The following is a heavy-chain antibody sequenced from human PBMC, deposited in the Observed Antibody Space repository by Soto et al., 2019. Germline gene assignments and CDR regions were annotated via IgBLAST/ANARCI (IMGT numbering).Heavy chain of an antibody. V-gene: IGHV5-51*01. J-gene: IGHJ3*02. CDR2: IYPGDSDT. D-gene: IGHD3-10*01. CDR3: ARRGTYYYGSGSPSHDAFDI. CDR1: GYSFTSYW. Sequence: GESLKISCKGSGYSFTSYWIGWVRQMPGKGLEWMGIIYPGDSDTRYSPSFQGQVTISADKSIITAYLQWSSLKASDTAMYYCARRGTYYYGSGSPSHDAFDIWGQGTMVTVSS.